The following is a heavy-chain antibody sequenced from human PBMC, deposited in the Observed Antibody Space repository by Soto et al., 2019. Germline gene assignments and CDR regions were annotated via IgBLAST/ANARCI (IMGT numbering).Heavy chain of an antibody. D-gene: IGHD3-10*01. J-gene: IGHJ4*02. V-gene: IGHV3-72*01. CDR2: IRDKVNGYTT. CDR3: ARRGGSGSYSLDY. Sequence: PGGSLRLSCTASGFTFSDRYIDWVRQAPGKGLEWVGRIRDKVNGYTTEYAASVKGRFTISRDDSKNSLYLQMNSLKTEDTAVYYCARRGGSGSYSLDYWGQGSLVTVSS. CDR1: GFTFSDRY.